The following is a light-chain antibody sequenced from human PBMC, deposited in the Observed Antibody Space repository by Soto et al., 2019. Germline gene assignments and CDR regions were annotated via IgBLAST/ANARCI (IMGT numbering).Light chain of an antibody. Sequence: QSVLTLPASVSGSPGQSITITCTGTSSDVGSYNLVSWYQQHPGKAPKLMIYEVSKRPSGVSNRFSGSKSGNTASLTISGLQAEDEADYYCCSYAGQVFGGGTKLTVL. CDR1: SSDVGSYNL. CDR2: EVS. J-gene: IGLJ3*02. V-gene: IGLV2-23*02. CDR3: CSYAGQV.